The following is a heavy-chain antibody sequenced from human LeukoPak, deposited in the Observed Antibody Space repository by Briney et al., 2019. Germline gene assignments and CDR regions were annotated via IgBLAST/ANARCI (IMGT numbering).Heavy chain of an antibody. V-gene: IGHV3-69-1*01. CDR1: GFNFDNAW. Sequence: GGSLRLSCAASGFNFDNAWMYWVRQAPGKGLEWVSSISSSSYIYYADSVKGRFSISRDNAKNSLYLQMNSLRAEDTAVYYCARAGITIFGVVIGYYYYGMDVWGQGTTVTVSS. J-gene: IGHJ6*02. D-gene: IGHD3-3*01. CDR2: ISSSSYI. CDR3: ARAGITIFGVVIGYYYYGMDV.